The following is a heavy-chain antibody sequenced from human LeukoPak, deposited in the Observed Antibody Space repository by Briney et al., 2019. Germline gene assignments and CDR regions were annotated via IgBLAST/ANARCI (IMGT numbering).Heavy chain of an antibody. V-gene: IGHV4-4*02. CDR3: AVGATGYYYGMDV. Sequence: SETLSLTCAVSGGSISSSNWWSWVRQPPGKGLEWIGEIYHSGSTNYNPSLKSRVTISVDKSKNQFSLKLSSVTAADTAVYYCAVGATGYYYGMDVWGQGTTVTVSS. D-gene: IGHD1-26*01. CDR1: GGSISSSNW. CDR2: IYHSGST. J-gene: IGHJ6*02.